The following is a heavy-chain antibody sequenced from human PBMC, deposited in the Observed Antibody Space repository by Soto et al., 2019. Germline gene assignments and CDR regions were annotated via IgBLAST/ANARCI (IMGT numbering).Heavy chain of an antibody. D-gene: IGHD1-26*01. CDR1: GGSMRSYY. J-gene: IGHJ4*02. Sequence: SETLSLTCSVSGGSMRSYYWNWLRQPAGKGLEWIGRIYSRGDTNYNPSVKSRVTMSVDTSKNEFSLRLNSVTAADTAVYFCARGPPIVGNTTPLDSWGRATLVTVSS. V-gene: IGHV4-4*07. CDR3: ARGPPIVGNTTPLDS. CDR2: IYSRGDT.